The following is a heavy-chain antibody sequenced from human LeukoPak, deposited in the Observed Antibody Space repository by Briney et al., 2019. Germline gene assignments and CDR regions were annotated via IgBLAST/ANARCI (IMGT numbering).Heavy chain of an antibody. V-gene: IGHV3-23*01. Sequence: PGASLRLSCAASGFTFSSYSMSWVRQAPGRGLEWVSSIRDNGATTYHADSVKGRFTISRDNAKDSLYLQMNSLRAEDTAVYYCARVGYGPNWFDPWGQGTLVTVSS. J-gene: IGHJ5*02. CDR1: GFTFSSYS. CDR3: ARVGYGPNWFDP. D-gene: IGHD4-17*01. CDR2: IRDNGATT.